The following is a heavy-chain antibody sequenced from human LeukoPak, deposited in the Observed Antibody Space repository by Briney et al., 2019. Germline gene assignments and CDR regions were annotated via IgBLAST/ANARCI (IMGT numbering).Heavy chain of an antibody. V-gene: IGHV3-23*01. CDR1: GFTFTSYA. CDR2: ISDSGDDT. J-gene: IGHJ4*02. D-gene: IGHD6-6*01. CDR3: ARSNRPDY. Sequence: GGSLRLSCAASGFTFTSYAMSWVRQAPGKGLEWVSVISDSGDDTYYADSVKGRFTISRDNSKNTLYLQMSSLRAEDTAIYYCARSNRPDYWGQGTLVTVSS.